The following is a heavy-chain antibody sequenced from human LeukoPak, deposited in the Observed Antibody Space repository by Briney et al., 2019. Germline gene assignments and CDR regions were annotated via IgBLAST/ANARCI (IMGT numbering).Heavy chain of an antibody. J-gene: IGHJ4*02. D-gene: IGHD2-15*01. V-gene: IGHV4-39*01. CDR3: ARRGGRGFFDY. CDR2: SYYSGST. CDR1: GGSISSSSYY. Sequence: SETLSLTCTVSGGSISSSSYYWGWIRQPPGKGLDWIGSSYYSGSTYYNPSLKSRVTISVDTSKNQFSLKLSSVTAAEPPVYYGARRGGRGFFDYWGQGTLVTVSS.